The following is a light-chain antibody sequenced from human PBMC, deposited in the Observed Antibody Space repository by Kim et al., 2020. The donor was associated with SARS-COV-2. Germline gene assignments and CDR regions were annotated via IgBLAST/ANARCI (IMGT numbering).Light chain of an antibody. J-gene: IGKJ4*01. CDR2: GAS. Sequence: VSPGESPTLSCRASQSVSRYLAWYQQKPGQAPRLLIYGASARATGVPARFSGSGSGTEFTLSISRLQSEDFALYYCQQYTDWPLTFGGGTKVDIK. CDR3: QQYTDWPLT. CDR1: QSVSRY. V-gene: IGKV3-15*01.